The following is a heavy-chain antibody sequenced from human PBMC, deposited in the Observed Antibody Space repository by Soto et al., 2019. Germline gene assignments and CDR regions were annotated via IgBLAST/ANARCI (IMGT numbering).Heavy chain of an antibody. Sequence: SETLSLTCTVSGGSISSYYWSWIRQPPGKGLEWIGYIYYSGSTNYNPSLKSRVTISVDTSKNQFSLKLSSVTAADTAVYYCARAIGYSYGYSTYFDSWGQGTPVTVYS. D-gene: IGHD5-18*01. J-gene: IGHJ4*02. CDR2: IYYSGST. CDR1: GGSISSYY. V-gene: IGHV4-59*01. CDR3: ARAIGYSYGYSTYFDS.